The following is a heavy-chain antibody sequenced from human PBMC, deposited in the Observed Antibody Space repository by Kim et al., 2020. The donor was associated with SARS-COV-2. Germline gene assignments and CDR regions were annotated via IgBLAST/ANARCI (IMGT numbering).Heavy chain of an antibody. CDR2: ISSSSSYI. CDR1: GFTFSGYS. V-gene: IGHV3-21*01. J-gene: IGHJ4*02. D-gene: IGHD2-2*01. Sequence: GGSLRLSCAASGFTFSGYSMNWVRQAPGKGLEWVSSISSSSSYIYYADSVKGRFTISRDNAKNSLYLQMNSLRAEDTAVYYCASCYQDIVVVPAAMVDYWGQGTLVTVSS. CDR3: ASCYQDIVVVPAAMVDY.